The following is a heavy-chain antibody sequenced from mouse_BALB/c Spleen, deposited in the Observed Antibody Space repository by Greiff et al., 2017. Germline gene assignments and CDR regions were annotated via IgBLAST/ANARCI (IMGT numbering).Heavy chain of an antibody. CDR2: ISSGGGST. CDR3: ARKGDDYDGFAY. J-gene: IGHJ3*01. CDR1: GFAFSSYD. D-gene: IGHD2-4*01. Sequence: EVKLMESGGGLVKPGGSLKLSCAASGFAFSSYDMSWVRQTPEKRLEWVAYISSGGGSTYYPDTVKGRFTISRDNAKNTLYLQMSSLKSEDTAMYYCARKGDDYDGFAYWGQGTLVTVSA. V-gene: IGHV5-12-1*01.